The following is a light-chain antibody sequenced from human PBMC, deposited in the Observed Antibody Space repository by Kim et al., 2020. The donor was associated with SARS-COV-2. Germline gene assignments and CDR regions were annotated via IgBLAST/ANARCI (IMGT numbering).Light chain of an antibody. Sequence: EIVLTQSPGTLSLSPGERATLSCRASQSVSSNFLAWYQQIPGQAPRLLIYGASSRATGIPDRFSGSGSATDFTLTISRLEPEDFAVYYCQQYGSSPYTFGQVTKLEI. CDR2: GAS. J-gene: IGKJ2*01. V-gene: IGKV3-20*01. CDR1: QSVSSNF. CDR3: QQYGSSPYT.